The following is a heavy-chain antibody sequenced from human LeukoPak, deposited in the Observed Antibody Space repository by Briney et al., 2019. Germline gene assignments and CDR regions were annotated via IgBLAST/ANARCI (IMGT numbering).Heavy chain of an antibody. Sequence: PGGSLRLSRAASGFTFDDYTMYWVRQPPGKGLEWVSLLTWNADRTYYADSVKGRFTISRDNSKNSLYLQMNSLKIEDTALYYCARDIAVAVTGGAFDYWGQGTLVTVSS. D-gene: IGHD2-15*01. CDR1: GFTFDDYT. V-gene: IGHV3-43*01. J-gene: IGHJ4*02. CDR2: LTWNADRT. CDR3: ARDIAVAVTGGAFDY.